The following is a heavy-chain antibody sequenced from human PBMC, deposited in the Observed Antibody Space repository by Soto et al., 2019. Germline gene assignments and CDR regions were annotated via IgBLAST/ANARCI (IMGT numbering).Heavy chain of an antibody. CDR3: ARRSSGWYMGLDY. V-gene: IGHV4-39*01. CDR2: IYYSGST. D-gene: IGHD6-19*01. Sequence: SETLSLTCTVSGGSISSSSYYWGWIRQPPGKGLEWIGSIYYSGSTYYNPSLKSRVTISVDTSKNQFSLKLSSVTAADTAVYYCARRSSGWYMGLDYWGQGTLVTVSS. CDR1: GGSISSSSYY. J-gene: IGHJ4*02.